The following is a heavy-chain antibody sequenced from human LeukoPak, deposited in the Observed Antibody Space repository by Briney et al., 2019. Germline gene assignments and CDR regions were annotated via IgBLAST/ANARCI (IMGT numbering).Heavy chain of an antibody. V-gene: IGHV4-39*01. Sequence: SETLSLTCTASGGSISSSSYYWGWIRQPPGKGLEWIGSIYYSGSTYYNPSLKSRVTISVDASKNQFSLKLSSVTAADTAVYYCARRSIAARSPLDCWGQGTLVTVSS. CDR3: ARRSIAARSPLDC. D-gene: IGHD6-6*01. CDR2: IYYSGST. CDR1: GGSISSSSYY. J-gene: IGHJ4*02.